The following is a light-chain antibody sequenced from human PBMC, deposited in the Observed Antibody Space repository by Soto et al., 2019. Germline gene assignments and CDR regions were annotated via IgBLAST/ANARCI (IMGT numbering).Light chain of an antibody. CDR1: QSVGSY. Sequence: EIVLIQSPATLSLSPGERATLSCRASQSVGSYLAWYQHKPGQAPRLLIYGASTRATGVPARFSGSGSGTEFTLTISSLQSEDFAVYYCHQYNNWPPTFGQGTKVDIK. CDR2: GAS. CDR3: HQYNNWPPT. V-gene: IGKV3-15*01. J-gene: IGKJ1*01.